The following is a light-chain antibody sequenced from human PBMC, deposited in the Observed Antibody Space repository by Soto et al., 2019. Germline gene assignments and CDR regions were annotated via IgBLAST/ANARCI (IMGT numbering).Light chain of an antibody. V-gene: IGKV3D-11*03. CDR1: QSVRSN. J-gene: IGKJ1*01. Sequence: EIVLTQSPATLSLSPGERATLSCRASQSVRSNLAWYQQKPGQAPRLPIYDASNRATGIPARFSGSGSGTDFTLAISSLEPEDFAVYYCQQYGSSSWTFGQGTRWIS. CDR2: DAS. CDR3: QQYGSSSWT.